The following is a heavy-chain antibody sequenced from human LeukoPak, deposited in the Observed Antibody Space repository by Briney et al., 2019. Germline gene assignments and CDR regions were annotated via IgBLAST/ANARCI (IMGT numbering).Heavy chain of an antibody. Sequence: SETLSLTCTVSGGSINTYYWSWLRQPPGKGLEWIGYISYSGSTNYNPSLKGRVTISVDTSKNQFSLKLSSVTAADTAVYYCARVNFEYYDILTGLYYFDYWGQGTLVTVSS. D-gene: IGHD3-9*01. V-gene: IGHV4-59*12. CDR1: GGSINTYY. J-gene: IGHJ4*02. CDR3: ARVNFEYYDILTGLYYFDY. CDR2: ISYSGST.